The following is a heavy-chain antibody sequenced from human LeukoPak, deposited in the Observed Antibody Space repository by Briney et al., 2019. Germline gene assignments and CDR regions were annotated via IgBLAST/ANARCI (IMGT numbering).Heavy chain of an antibody. Sequence: GGSLRLSCAASGFTFCNAWMSWVRQAPGKGLEWVGRIKSKTDGGTTDYAAPVKGRFTISRDDSKNTLYLQMNSLKTEDTAVYYCTTDLSIATAGTGGAFDIWGQGTMVTVSS. CDR3: TTDLSIATAGTGGAFDI. CDR2: IKSKTDGGTT. V-gene: IGHV3-15*01. CDR1: GFTFCNAW. J-gene: IGHJ3*02. D-gene: IGHD6-13*01.